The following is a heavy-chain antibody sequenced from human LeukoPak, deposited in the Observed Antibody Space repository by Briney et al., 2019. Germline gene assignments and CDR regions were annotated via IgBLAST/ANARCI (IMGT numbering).Heavy chain of an antibody. CDR2: INPSGGST. D-gene: IGHD2-2*01. Sequence: ASVKVSCKVSGYTLTELAMHWVRPAPGQGREWMGIINPSGGSTSYAQKFQGRVTMTRDMSTSTVYMELSSLRSEDTAVYYCARGGFCSSTSCPLYYYYYMDVWGKGTTVTVSS. J-gene: IGHJ6*03. CDR1: GYTLTELA. V-gene: IGHV1-46*01. CDR3: ARGGFCSSTSCPLYYYYYMDV.